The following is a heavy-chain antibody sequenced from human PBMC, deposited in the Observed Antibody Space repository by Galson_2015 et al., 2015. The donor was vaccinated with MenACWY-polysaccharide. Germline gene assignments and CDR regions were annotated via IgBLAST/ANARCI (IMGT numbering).Heavy chain of an antibody. CDR3: AKTRGGDTASDS. CDR2: ISGNGGRT. J-gene: IGHJ4*02. Sequence: SLRLSCAASGFTFSTYAMSWVRQAPGKGPEWVSFISGNGGRTEDVDSVKGRVTISRENSQETLDLQMNSRRAEDTAVYYCAKTRGGDTASDSWGQGTLVTVSS. CDR1: GFTFSTYA. D-gene: IGHD5-18*01. V-gene: IGHV3-23*01.